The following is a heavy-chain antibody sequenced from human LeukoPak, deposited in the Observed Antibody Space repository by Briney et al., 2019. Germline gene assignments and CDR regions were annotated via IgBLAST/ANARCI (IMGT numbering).Heavy chain of an antibody. CDR1: GYTFTGYY. V-gene: IGHV1-2*02. CDR3: AREGVVGAPMVDY. D-gene: IGHD1-26*01. CDR2: INPNSGGT. J-gene: IGHJ4*02. Sequence: ASVKVSCKASGYTFTGYYMHWVRQAPGQGPEWMGWINPNSGGTNYAQKFQGRVTMTRDTSISTAYMELSRLRSDDTAVYYCAREGVVGAPMVDYWGQGTLVTVSS.